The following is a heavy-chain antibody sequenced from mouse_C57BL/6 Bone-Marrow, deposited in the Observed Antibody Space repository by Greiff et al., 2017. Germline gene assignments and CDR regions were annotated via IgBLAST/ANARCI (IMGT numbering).Heavy chain of an antibody. J-gene: IGHJ4*01. CDR2: IYPGDGDT. V-gene: IGHV1-82*01. CDR3: AVIVDYYCARDY. CDR1: GYAFSSSW. Sequence: QVQLQQSGPELVMPGASVKISCKASGYAFSSSWMNWVKQRPGQGLEWIGRIYPGDGDTNYNGKFKGKATITADKSSSTAYMQLSSLTSEDSAVCYCAVIVDYYCARDYWGQGTSVTVSS. D-gene: IGHD1-3*01.